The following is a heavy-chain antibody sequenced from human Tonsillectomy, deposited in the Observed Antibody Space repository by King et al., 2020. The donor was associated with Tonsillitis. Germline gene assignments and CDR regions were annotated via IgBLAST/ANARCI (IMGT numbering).Heavy chain of an antibody. CDR2: ISSSGGTI. CDR1: GFTFSSYE. CDR3: ARGGKDTAMVNFDY. J-gene: IGHJ4*02. Sequence: VQLVESGGGLVQPGGSLRLSCAASGFTFSSYEMNWVRQAPGKGLEWVSYISSSGGTIYYADSVKGRFTSSRDNAKNSLYLQMNSLRAEDTAVYYCARGGKDTAMVNFDYWGQGTLVTVSS. D-gene: IGHD5-18*01. V-gene: IGHV3-48*03.